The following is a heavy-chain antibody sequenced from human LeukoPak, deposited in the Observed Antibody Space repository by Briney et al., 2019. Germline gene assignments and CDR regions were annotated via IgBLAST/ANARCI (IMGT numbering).Heavy chain of an antibody. Sequence: GASVKVSCKASGYTFTGYYMHWVRQAPGQGLEWMGWINPNSGGTNYAQKFQGKVTMTRDTSISTAYMELSRLRSDDTAVYYCARAGRSSSPYYYYYYYMDVWGKGTTVTVSS. D-gene: IGHD6-6*01. CDR1: GYTFTGYY. CDR3: ARAGRSSSPYYYYYYYMDV. J-gene: IGHJ6*03. CDR2: INPNSGGT. V-gene: IGHV1-2*02.